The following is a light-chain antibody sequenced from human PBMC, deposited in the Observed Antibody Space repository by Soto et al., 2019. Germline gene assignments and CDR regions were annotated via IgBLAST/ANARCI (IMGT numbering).Light chain of an antibody. J-gene: IGKJ1*01. V-gene: IGKV3-20*01. CDR1: QSFTTSQ. Sequence: EIVLTQSPGTLSLSPGARATLFCRASQSFTTSQLAWYQQRPGQAPRVLIFGASRRATGIPDWFSGSGSGTDYTLTISRLETEDSAVYYCQQYASSPRTFGQGTTVEIK. CDR2: GAS. CDR3: QQYASSPRT.